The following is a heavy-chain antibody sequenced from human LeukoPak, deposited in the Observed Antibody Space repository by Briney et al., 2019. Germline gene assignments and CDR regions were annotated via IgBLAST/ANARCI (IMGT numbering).Heavy chain of an antibody. J-gene: IGHJ6*02. D-gene: IGHD6-19*01. V-gene: IGHV3-23*01. CDR2: ISGSGGST. CDR1: GLSFSSYA. CDR3: ANLGSGWPEFGGYGMDV. Sequence: GGSLRLSCAASGLSFSSYAMTWVRQAPGKGLEWVSGISGSGGSTYYADSVKGRFTISRDNSKNTLYLQMNSLRAEDTAVYYCANLGSGWPEFGGYGMDVWGQGTTVTVSS.